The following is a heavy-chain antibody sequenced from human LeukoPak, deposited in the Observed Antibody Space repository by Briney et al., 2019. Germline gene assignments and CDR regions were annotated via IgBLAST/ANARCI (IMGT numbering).Heavy chain of an antibody. D-gene: IGHD2-15*01. J-gene: IGHJ3*02. CDR1: GFTFSSYW. CDR3: ARERPYCSGGSCYIPRRPRAFDI. V-gene: IGHV3-7*01. Sequence: GGSLRLSCAASGFTFSSYWMSWVRQAPGKGLEWVANIKQDGSEKYYVDSVKGRFTISRDNAKNSLYLQMNSLRAEDTAVYYCARERPYCSGGSCYIPRRPRAFDIWGQGTMVTVSS. CDR2: IKQDGSEK.